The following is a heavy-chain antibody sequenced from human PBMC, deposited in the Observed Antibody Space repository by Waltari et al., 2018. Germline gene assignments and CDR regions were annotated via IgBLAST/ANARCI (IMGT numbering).Heavy chain of an antibody. CDR2: IRPRDPDA. CDR1: GYTFTDYR. CDR3: ARRFPVGYYYGLDV. Sequence: EVQLVQSGAEVRQSGESLKISCKGSGYTFTDYRVAWVRQSPGKGLEWVGAIRPRDPDARYSPSFEGQVTISADKSLSTTYLQWSSLKASDTAIYYCARRFPVGYYYGLDVWGQGTAVTVSS. J-gene: IGHJ6*02. V-gene: IGHV5-51*01.